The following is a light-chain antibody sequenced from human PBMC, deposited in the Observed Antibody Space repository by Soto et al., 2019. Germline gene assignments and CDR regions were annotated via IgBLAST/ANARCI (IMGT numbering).Light chain of an antibody. CDR3: QQYDSTPPT. J-gene: IGKJ1*01. Sequence: EIVLTQSPGTLSLSPGDRATLSCRASQSVNSNYLAWYQRKPGQAPRLLIYGASNRATDIPYRFSASGSGTDLTLTITRLEAEDFAVYYCQQYDSTPPTFGQGTKVEGK. CDR1: QSVNSNY. CDR2: GAS. V-gene: IGKV3-20*01.